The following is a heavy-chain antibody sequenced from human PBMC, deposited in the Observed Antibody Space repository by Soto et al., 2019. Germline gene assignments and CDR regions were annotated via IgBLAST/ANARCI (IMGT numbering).Heavy chain of an antibody. CDR3: TTDRRRGYDPKFDF. J-gene: IGHJ4*02. CDR1: GFTFSNTW. V-gene: IGHV3-15*01. CDR2: IKSQTDGGAT. D-gene: IGHD5-12*01. Sequence: EVQLVESGGDLVEPGGSLRLSCTASGFTFSNTWMSWVRQAPGKGLEWVGRIKSQTDGGATDYTAPVKGRFTVSRDDSKNTLYLQMNSLQSDDTAVYYCTTDRRRGYDPKFDFWGQGTLVTVSS.